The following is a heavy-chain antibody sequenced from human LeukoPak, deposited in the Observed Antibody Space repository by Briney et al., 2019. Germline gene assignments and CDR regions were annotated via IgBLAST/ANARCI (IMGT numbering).Heavy chain of an antibody. V-gene: IGHV7-4-1*02. Sequence: ASVKVSCKASGYTFTSYAMNWVRQAPGQGLEWMGWINTNTGNPTYAQGSTGRFVFSLDTSVSTAYLQISSLKAEDAAVYYCARVLGIAAEGGYYFDYWGQGTLVTVSS. D-gene: IGHD6-13*01. CDR1: GYTFTSYA. CDR2: INTNTGNP. J-gene: IGHJ4*02. CDR3: ARVLGIAAEGGYYFDY.